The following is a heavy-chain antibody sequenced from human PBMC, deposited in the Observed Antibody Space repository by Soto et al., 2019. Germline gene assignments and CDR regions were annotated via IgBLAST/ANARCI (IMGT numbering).Heavy chain of an antibody. V-gene: IGHV1-69*12. CDR3: AREASAPGTFREDASDI. J-gene: IGHJ3*02. D-gene: IGHD1-7*01. Sequence: QVQLVQSGAEVKKSGSSVKVACKVSGDTFSNYAINWVRRAPGQGLEWMGAIVPIFRTTNYAQKFHGRVTSTADESTITAYMELSRLRSDDTATYYCAREASAPGTFREDASDIWGQGTKVTVSS. CDR2: IVPIFRTT. CDR1: GDTFSNYA.